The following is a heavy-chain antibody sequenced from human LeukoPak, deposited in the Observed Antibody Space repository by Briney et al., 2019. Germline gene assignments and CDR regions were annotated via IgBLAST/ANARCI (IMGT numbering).Heavy chain of an antibody. D-gene: IGHD3-22*01. CDR2: IYPGDSDT. V-gene: IGHV5-51*01. J-gene: IGHJ4*02. CDR3: ARVDDSSGDALWD. Sequence: GESLKISCKGFGYNFPNYWIGWVRQMLGKGLEWMGIIYPGDSDTRYSPSFQGQVTISADKSISTAYLQWSSLKASDTAMYYCARVDDSSGDALWDWGQGTLVTVSS. CDR1: GYNFPNYW.